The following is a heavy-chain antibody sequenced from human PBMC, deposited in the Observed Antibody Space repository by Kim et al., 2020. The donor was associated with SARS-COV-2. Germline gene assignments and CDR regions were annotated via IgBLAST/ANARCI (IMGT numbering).Heavy chain of an antibody. CDR2: ISSSSSYI. CDR3: ARARENGDFDY. Sequence: LSLTCAASGFTFSSYSMNWVRQAPGKGLEWVSSISSSSSYIYYADSVKGRFTISRDNAKNSLYLQMNSLRAEDTAVYYCARARENGDFDYWGQGTLVTVSS. J-gene: IGHJ4*02. CDR1: GFTFSSYS. V-gene: IGHV3-21*01. D-gene: IGHD2-8*01.